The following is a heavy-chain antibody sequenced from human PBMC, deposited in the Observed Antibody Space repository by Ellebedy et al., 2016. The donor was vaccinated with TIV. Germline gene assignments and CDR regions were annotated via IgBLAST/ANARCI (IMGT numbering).Heavy chain of an antibody. Sequence: PGGSLRLSCAASGFTFRRHTMAWVRQAPGKGLEYVSSLSSNSYYIYYGEPARGRFTISRYNVKNSLFLQMNSLRADDTAVYYCAREGLLEDTKSSATDAFDLWGQGTMVIVSS. CDR3: AREGLLEDTKSSATDAFDL. D-gene: IGHD2-8*01. CDR1: GFTFRRHT. J-gene: IGHJ3*01. CDR2: LSSNSYYI. V-gene: IGHV3-21*01.